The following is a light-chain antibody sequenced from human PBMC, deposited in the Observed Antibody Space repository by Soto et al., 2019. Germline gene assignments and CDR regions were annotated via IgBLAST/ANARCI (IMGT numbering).Light chain of an antibody. V-gene: IGLV2-14*01. CDR2: DVT. Sequence: QSALTQPASVSGSPGQSITISCTGTSSDVGDYNYVSWYQQHPGKAPKLMIYDVTNRPSGVSNRFSGSKSGNTASLTISGLQAEDEAYYYCSSYTITSTRGDVVFGGGTKVTVL. J-gene: IGLJ2*01. CDR3: SSYTITSTRGDVV. CDR1: SSDVGDYNY.